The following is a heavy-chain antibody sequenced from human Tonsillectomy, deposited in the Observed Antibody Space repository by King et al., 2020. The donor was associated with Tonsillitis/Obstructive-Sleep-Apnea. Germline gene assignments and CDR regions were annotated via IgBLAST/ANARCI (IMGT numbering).Heavy chain of an antibody. CDR2: ISSIGGTT. CDR3: AKINWTDPFGY. D-gene: IGHD1-1*01. V-gene: IGHV3-23*04. Sequence: VQLVESGGGLVQPGGSLRLSCAASGFTCRDYDWSWVRQAPGKGLEWVSAISSIGGTTVYADSVKGRVTISRDKSNNTLYLQMNSLRAEDTAVYYCAKINWTDPFGYWGQGTLVTVSS. J-gene: IGHJ4*02. CDR1: GFTCRDYD.